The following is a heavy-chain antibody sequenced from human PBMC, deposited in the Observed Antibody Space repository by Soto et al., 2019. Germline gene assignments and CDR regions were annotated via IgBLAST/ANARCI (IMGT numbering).Heavy chain of an antibody. CDR1: GFTFSSYW. Sequence: GGSLRLSCAASGFTFSSYWMSWVRQAPGKGLEWVANIKQDGSEKYYVDSVKGRFTISKDNAKNSLYLQMNSLGAEDTAVYYCAREAAVAGTYYYYYMDVWGKGTTVTVSS. J-gene: IGHJ6*03. CDR2: IKQDGSEK. V-gene: IGHV3-7*01. CDR3: AREAAVAGTYYYYYMDV. D-gene: IGHD6-19*01.